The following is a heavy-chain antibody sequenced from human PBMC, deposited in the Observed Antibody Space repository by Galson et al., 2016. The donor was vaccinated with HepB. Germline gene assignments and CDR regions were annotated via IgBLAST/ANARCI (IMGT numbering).Heavy chain of an antibody. CDR2: SKSKTDGGAI. V-gene: IGHV3-15*01. CDR3: TVCGLTGDLDY. Sequence: SLRLSCAASGFSFSTAWMTWVRQAPGKGLEWIGRSKSKTDGGAIDYAAPVRGRFTTSRDDSRDTLFLQMNSLKFEDTAVYYCTVCGLTGDLDYWGRGTRVAVSS. CDR1: GFSFSTAW. D-gene: IGHD3-9*01. J-gene: IGHJ4*03.